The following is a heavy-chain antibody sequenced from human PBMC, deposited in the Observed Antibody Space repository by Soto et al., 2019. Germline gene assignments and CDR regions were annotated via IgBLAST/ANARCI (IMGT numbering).Heavy chain of an antibody. J-gene: IGHJ5*02. CDR3: ARAYYDYIWGSYRDNWFDP. CDR1: GYTFTGYY. V-gene: IGHV1-2*04. CDR2: INPNSGGT. D-gene: IGHD3-16*01. Sequence: VKVSCKASGYTFTGYYMHWVRQAPGQGLEWMGWINPNSGGTNYAQKFQGWVTMTRDTSISTAYMELSRLRSDDTAVYYCARAYYDYIWGSYRDNWFDPWGQGTLVTVAS.